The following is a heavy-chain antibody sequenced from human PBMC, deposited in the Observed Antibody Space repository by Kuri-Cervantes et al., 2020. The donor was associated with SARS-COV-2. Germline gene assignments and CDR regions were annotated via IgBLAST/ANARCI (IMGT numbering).Heavy chain of an antibody. D-gene: IGHD4-17*01. CDR2: IIPIFGTA. CDR3: ASGDYGDYYYYGMDV. V-gene: IGHV1-69*06. Sequence: SVKVSCKASGGTFSSYAISWVRQAPGQVLEWMGGIIPIFGTANYAQKFQDRVTITADKSTSTAYMELSSLRSEDTAVYYCASGDYGDYYYYGMDVWGQGTMVTVSS. J-gene: IGHJ6*02. CDR1: GGTFSSYA.